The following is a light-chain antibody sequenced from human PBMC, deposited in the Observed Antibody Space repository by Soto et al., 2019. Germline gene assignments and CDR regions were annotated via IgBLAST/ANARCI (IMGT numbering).Light chain of an antibody. CDR2: GAS. CDR3: HQYGSSPLT. V-gene: IGKV3-20*01. CDR1: QSVTSSY. J-gene: IGKJ3*01. Sequence: EIVLTQSPGTLSLSPGERAILTCRASQSVTSSYLAWCQQKPGQAPRLLMYGASSRATGIPDRFSGSGSGTDFTLTISRLEPEDFAMYYCHQYGSSPLTFGPGTKVDIK.